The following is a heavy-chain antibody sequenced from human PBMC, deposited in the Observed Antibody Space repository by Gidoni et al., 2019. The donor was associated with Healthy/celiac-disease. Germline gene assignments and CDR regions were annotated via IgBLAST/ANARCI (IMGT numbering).Heavy chain of an antibody. J-gene: IGHJ4*02. Sequence: VQLLVPGGGWVHPGRPVTPSSASSGFTSSTYAMHWVRQAPGQGLEWVEVISYGGSNEYYTDSVKGRFTISRDNSKNTLYLQMNSLRAEDAAVYYCARQWLGTGAVGYPLDYWGQGTLVTVSS. D-gene: IGHD6-19*01. V-gene: IGHV3-30-3*01. CDR3: ARQWLGTGAVGYPLDY. CDR2: ISYGGSNE. CDR1: GFTSSTYA.